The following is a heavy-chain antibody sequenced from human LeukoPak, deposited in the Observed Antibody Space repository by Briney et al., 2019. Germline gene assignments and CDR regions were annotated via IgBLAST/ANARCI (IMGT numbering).Heavy chain of an antibody. D-gene: IGHD3-22*01. V-gene: IGHV1-18*01. CDR2: ISAYNGNT. CDR3: AREGSYYYSSSGYYRAFDI. CDR1: GYTFASYG. J-gene: IGHJ3*02. Sequence: ASAKVSCKASGYTFASYGISWVRQAPGQGPEWMGWISAYNGNTNYAQRFQGRVTMTTDTSTSTAYMELRSLRSDDTAVYYCAREGSYYYSSSGYYRAFDIWGQGTMVTVSS.